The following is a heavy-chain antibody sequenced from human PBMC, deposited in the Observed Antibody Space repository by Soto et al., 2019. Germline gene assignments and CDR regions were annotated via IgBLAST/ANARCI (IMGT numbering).Heavy chain of an antibody. V-gene: IGHV1-2*07. J-gene: IGHJ4*01. D-gene: IGHD3-22*01. CDR1: GYTFTSYY. Sequence: ASVKVSCKASGYTFTSYYIHWVRQAPGQGLEWMGWINPITGGTNYAPKFQGRVTMTRDTSITTAYMELSRLRSDDTAVYYCAGNPYDSSDRDYFYCWGPRCPVAISS. CDR2: INPITGGT. CDR3: AGNPYDSSDRDYFYC.